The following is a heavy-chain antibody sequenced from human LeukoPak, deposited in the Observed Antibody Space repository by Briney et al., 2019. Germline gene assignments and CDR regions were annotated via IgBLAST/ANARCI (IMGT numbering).Heavy chain of an antibody. CDR1: DFSISSGYH. J-gene: IGHJ4*02. Sequence: SETLSLTCAVSDFSISSGYHWGWVRQPPGKGLEWIGSMHHSGSTYYNPSLKSRVTMSTDTPKSQFSLKLSSVTAADTAVYYCARDRSYFIFDYWGQGTLVTVSS. D-gene: IGHD3-10*01. V-gene: IGHV4-38-2*02. CDR3: ARDRSYFIFDY. CDR2: MHHSGST.